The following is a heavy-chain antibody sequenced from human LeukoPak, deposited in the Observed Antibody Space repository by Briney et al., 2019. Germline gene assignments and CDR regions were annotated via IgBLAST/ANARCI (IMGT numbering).Heavy chain of an antibody. V-gene: IGHV1-18*01. CDR2: ISGYNDNT. CDR3: ARDRTTTKGYFDN. D-gene: IGHD4-11*01. J-gene: IGHJ4*02. Sequence: GASVKVSCKTSGYTFSSHGISWVRQAPGQGLEWMGWISGYNDNTDYVEKFQGRVTMTTDPSTSTAYMELRSLRSDDTAVYYCARDRTTTKGYFDNWGQGTLVTISS. CDR1: GYTFSSHG.